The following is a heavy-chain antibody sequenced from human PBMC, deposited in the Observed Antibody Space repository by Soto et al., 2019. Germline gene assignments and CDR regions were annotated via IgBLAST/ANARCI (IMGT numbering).Heavy chain of an antibody. D-gene: IGHD1-26*01. CDR3: ARGSRGNYYYGMDV. CDR2: IIPIFGTA. V-gene: IGHV1-69*01. CDR1: GGTFSSYA. J-gene: IGHJ6*02. Sequence: QVQLVQSGAEVKKPGSSVKVSCKASGGTFSSYAISWVRQAPGQGLEWMGGIIPIFGTATYAQKFQGRVTITADESTSTAYMELSSLSSEDTAVYYCARGSRGNYYYGMDVWGQGTKVTVSS.